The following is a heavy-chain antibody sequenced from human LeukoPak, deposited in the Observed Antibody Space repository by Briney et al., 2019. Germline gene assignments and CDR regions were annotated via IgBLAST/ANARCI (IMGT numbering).Heavy chain of an antibody. CDR3: ARVAVAGCFDY. D-gene: IGHD6-19*01. CDR1: GGSLSSSSYY. V-gene: IGHV4-39*07. J-gene: IGHJ4*02. Sequence: SETLSLTCTVSGGSLSSSSYYWGWIRQPPGKGLEWIGSIYYSGSTYYNPSLKSRVTISVDTSKNQFSLKLSSVTAADTAVYYCARVAVAGCFDYWGQGTLVTVSS. CDR2: IYYSGST.